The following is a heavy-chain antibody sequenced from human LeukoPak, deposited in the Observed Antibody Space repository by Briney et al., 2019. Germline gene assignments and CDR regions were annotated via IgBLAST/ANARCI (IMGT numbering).Heavy chain of an antibody. CDR2: IRQLGNEK. J-gene: IGHJ4*02. CDR3: TRDYWDYGDYFSDF. D-gene: IGHD4-17*01. CDR1: GFTFSSYW. V-gene: IGHV3-7*01. Sequence: GGSLRLSCAASGFTFSSYWMSWVCQAPGKGLEWVANIRQLGNEKYYVDSVKGRFTISRDNAKNSLYLQMNSLRAEDTAVYYCTRDYWDYGDYFSDFWGPGTQVTVSS.